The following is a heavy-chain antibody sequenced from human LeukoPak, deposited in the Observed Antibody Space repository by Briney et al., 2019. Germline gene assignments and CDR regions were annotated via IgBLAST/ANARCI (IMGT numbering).Heavy chain of an antibody. CDR2: ISSSSSTI. CDR1: GFTFSSYS. J-gene: IGHJ5*02. D-gene: IGHD2-2*01. CDR3: ARGLGYCSSTSCRKNWFDP. Sequence: PGGSLRLSCAASGFTFSSYSMNWVRQAPGKGLEWVSYISSSSSTIYYADSVKGRFTISRDNAKNSLYLQMNSLRDEDTAVYYCARGLGYCSSTSCRKNWFDPWGQGTLVTVSS. V-gene: IGHV3-48*02.